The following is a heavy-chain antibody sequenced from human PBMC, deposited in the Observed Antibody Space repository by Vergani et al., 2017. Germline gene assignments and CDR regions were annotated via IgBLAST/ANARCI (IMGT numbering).Heavy chain of an antibody. CDR2: IIPIFGTA. CDR1: VGTFSSYA. V-gene: IGHV1-69*01. D-gene: IGHD6-6*01. J-gene: IGHJ4*02. Sequence: QVQLVQSGAEVKKPGSSVTVSCKASVGTFSSYAISWVRQTPGQGLEWMGGIIPIFGTANYAQTFQGRVTITADESTSTAYMELSSLRSDDTAVYYCASVNEWYSSSPRYWGQGSLVTVSS. CDR3: ASVNEWYSSSPRY.